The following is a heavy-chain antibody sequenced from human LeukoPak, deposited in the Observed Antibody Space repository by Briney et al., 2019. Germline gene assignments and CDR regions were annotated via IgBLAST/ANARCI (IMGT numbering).Heavy chain of an antibody. Sequence: SVKVSCKASGGTFCSYVIRWVRQAPGQGLEWMGGIIPIFGTANYAQKFQGRVTITADESTSTAYMELSSLRSEDTAVYYCARDRHSSSWYEGQHWGQGTLVTVSS. CDR1: GGTFCSYV. CDR2: IIPIFGTA. CDR3: ARDRHSSSWYEGQH. D-gene: IGHD6-13*01. V-gene: IGHV1-69*13. J-gene: IGHJ1*01.